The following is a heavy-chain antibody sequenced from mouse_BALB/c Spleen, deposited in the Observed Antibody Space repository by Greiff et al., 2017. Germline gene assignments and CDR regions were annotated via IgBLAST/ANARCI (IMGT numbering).Heavy chain of an antibody. V-gene: IGHV6-3*01. CDR1: GFTFSSYW. J-gene: IGHJ4*01. Sequence: EVKVEESGGGLVQPGGSMKLSCVASGFTFSSYWLSWVRQSPEKGLEWVAEIRLKSDNYATHYAESVKGKFTISRDDSKSRLYLQMNSLRAEDTGIYYCTGDWAGAMDYWGQGTSVTVSS. D-gene: IGHD4-1*01. CDR3: TGDWAGAMDY. CDR2: IRLKSDNYAT.